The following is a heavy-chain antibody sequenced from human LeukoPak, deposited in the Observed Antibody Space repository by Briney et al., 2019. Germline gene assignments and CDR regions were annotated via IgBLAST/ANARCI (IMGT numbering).Heavy chain of an antibody. CDR1: GFTFSSYA. CDR3: ARLVGDRTIYDY. CDR2: ISGSGGST. D-gene: IGHD1-26*01. J-gene: IGHJ4*02. V-gene: IGHV3-23*01. Sequence: RSGGSLRLSCAASGFTFSSYAMSWVRQAPGKGLQWVSVISGSGGSTYYADSVKGRFTISRDNSKNTLYLQMNSLRAEDTAVYYCARLVGDRTIYDYWGQGTLVTVSS.